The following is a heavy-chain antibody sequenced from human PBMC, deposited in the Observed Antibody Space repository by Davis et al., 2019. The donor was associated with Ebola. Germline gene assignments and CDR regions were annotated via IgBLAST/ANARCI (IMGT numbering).Heavy chain of an antibody. CDR1: GYTFTSYG. CDR3: ARDRGSSFGMDV. CDR2: IIPIFGTA. Sequence: SVKVSCKASGYTFTSYGISWVRQAPGQGLEWMGGIIPIFGTASYAQKFQGRVTITADESTSTAYMELSSLKSEDTAVYYCARDRGSSFGMDVWGQGTTVTVSS. D-gene: IGHD2-15*01. V-gene: IGHV1-69*13. J-gene: IGHJ6*02.